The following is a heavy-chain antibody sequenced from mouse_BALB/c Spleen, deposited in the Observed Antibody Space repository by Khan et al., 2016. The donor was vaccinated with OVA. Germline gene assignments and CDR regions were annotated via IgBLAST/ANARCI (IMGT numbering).Heavy chain of an antibody. CDR1: GYTFTDYS. Sequence: LVESGPELKKPGETVKISCKASGYTFTDYSMHWVKQAPGKGLKWMGWINTETGEPTYADDFKGRFAFSLETSASTAYLQINNLKNEDTTTYFCAKITTTYYALDYWGQGTSVTVSS. CDR2: INTETGEP. CDR3: AKITTTYYALDY. D-gene: IGHD2-4*01. V-gene: IGHV9-2-1*01. J-gene: IGHJ4*01.